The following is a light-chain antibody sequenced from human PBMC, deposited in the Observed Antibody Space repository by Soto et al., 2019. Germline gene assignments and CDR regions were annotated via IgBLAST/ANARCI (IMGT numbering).Light chain of an antibody. CDR3: SSYTSSSTLSVV. V-gene: IGLV2-14*01. J-gene: IGLJ2*01. CDR2: DVS. Sequence: QSALTQPASVSGSPGQSITIPCTGTSSDVGGYNYVSWYQQHPGRAPKLMIYDVSNRPSGVSNRFSGSKSGNTASLTISGLQAEDEADYYCSSYTSSSTLSVVFGGGTKLTVL. CDR1: SSDVGGYNY.